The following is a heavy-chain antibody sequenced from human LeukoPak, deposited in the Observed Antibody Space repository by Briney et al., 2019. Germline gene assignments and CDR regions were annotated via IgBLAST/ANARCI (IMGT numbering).Heavy chain of an antibody. CDR3: ARLDWNLAFDY. Sequence: GESLKISCKSSGYSFTNYWIGWVRQMPGKGREWMGIIYPGDSDTRYSPSFQGQVTISADKSIPTAYLQWSSLKASDTAMYYCARLDWNLAFDYWGPGTLVTVSS. J-gene: IGHJ4*02. D-gene: IGHD1-1*01. CDR1: GYSFTNYW. CDR2: IYPGDSDT. V-gene: IGHV5-51*01.